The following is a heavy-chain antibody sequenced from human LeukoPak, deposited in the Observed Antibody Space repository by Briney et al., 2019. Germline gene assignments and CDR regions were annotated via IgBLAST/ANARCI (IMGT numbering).Heavy chain of an antibody. J-gene: IGHJ4*02. Sequence: SETLSLTCTVSGGSISSSSYYWGWIRQPPGKGLEWIGSIYYNGSTYYNPSLKSRVTISVDTSKNQFSLKLSSVTAADTAVYYCASPGESGYFDYWGQGTLVTVSS. CDR2: IYYNGST. D-gene: IGHD3-10*01. CDR3: ASPGESGYFDY. V-gene: IGHV4-39*01. CDR1: GGSISSSSYY.